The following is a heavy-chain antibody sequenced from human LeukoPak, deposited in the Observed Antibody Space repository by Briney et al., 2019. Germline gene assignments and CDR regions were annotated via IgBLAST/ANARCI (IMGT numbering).Heavy chain of an antibody. V-gene: IGHV4-59*01. D-gene: IGHD3-22*01. CDR1: GASITSSY. Sequence: SGTLSLTCTVSGASITSSYWSWVRQPPGKRLEWIGFIYYNGNTNSNPSLKSRVTISADTSKNQFSLKLTSVTAADTAVYYCVRGNYDNRGYSNAFDIWGQGAMVTVSS. CDR2: IYYNGNT. CDR3: VRGNYDNRGYSNAFDI. J-gene: IGHJ3*02.